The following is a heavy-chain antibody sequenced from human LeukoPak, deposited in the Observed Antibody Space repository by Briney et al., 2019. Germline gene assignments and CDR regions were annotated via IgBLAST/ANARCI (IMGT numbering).Heavy chain of an antibody. CDR3: ARGLVLGAMFDY. D-gene: IGHD1-26*01. J-gene: IGHJ4*02. CDR1: GYAFSTYA. V-gene: IGHV1-3*01. CDR2: INGGNGNA. Sequence: GASVTVSCKASGYAFSTYAMHWVRQAPGQRPEWMGLINGGNGNAKYSQIFQGRVTITTDTPASTVYMELSSLRSEDTAVYYCARGLVLGAMFDYWGQGALVTVSS.